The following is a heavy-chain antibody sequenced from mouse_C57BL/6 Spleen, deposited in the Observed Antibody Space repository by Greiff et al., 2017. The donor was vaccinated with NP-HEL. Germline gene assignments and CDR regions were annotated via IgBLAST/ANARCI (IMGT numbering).Heavy chain of an antibody. V-gene: IGHV1-69*01. J-gene: IGHJ4*01. CDR1: GYTFTSYW. CDR2: IDPSDSYT. Sequence: QVQLQQPGAELVMPGASVKLSCKASGYTFTSYWMHWVKQRPGQGLEWIGEIDPSDSYTNYNQKFKGKSTLTVDKSSSTAYTQLSSLTSEDSAVYYCARGGDSNYGAMDYWGQGTSVTVSS. D-gene: IGHD2-5*01. CDR3: ARGGDSNYGAMDY.